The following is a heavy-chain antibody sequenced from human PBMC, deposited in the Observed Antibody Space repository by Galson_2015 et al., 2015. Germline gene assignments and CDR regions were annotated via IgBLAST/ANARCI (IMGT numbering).Heavy chain of an antibody. CDR1: GFTFDDYA. CDR2: ISWNSGSI. V-gene: IGHV3-9*01. Sequence: SLRLSCAASGFTFDDYAMHWVRQAPGKGLEWVSGISWNSGSIGYADSVKGRFTISRDNAKNSLYLQMNSLRAEDTALYYCAKDLGYCSSTSCQKYYYYGMDVWGQGTTVTVS. D-gene: IGHD2-2*01. CDR3: AKDLGYCSSTSCQKYYYYGMDV. J-gene: IGHJ6*02.